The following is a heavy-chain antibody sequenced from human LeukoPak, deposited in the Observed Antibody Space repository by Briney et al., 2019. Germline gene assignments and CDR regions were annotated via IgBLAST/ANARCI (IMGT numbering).Heavy chain of an antibody. CDR3: ARDKGYCSGGSCPFYYYYGMDV. J-gene: IGHJ6*02. CDR1: GFTFSSYA. CDR2: ISGSGGST. V-gene: IGHV3-23*01. Sequence: SGGSLRLSCAASGFTFSSYAMSWVRQAPGKGLEWVSAISGSGGSTYYADSVKGRFTISRDNSKNTLYLQMNSLRAEDTAVYYCARDKGYCSGGSCPFYYYYGMDVWGQGTTVTVSS. D-gene: IGHD2-15*01.